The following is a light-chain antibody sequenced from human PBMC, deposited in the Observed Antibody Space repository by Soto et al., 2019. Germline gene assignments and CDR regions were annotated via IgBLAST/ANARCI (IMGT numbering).Light chain of an antibody. V-gene: IGKV3-15*01. CDR3: QQYNNWPPIT. Sequence: IVMTQSPATLSVSPGERATLSSRASQSVSSNLAWYQQKPGQAPRLLIYGASTRATGISARFSGSESGTEFTRTISSLQSEDFAVYYCQQYNNWPPITYGQGTRLEIK. CDR2: GAS. CDR1: QSVSSN. J-gene: IGKJ5*01.